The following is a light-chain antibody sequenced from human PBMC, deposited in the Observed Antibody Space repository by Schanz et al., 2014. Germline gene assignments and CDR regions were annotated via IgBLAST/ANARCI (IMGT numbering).Light chain of an antibody. J-gene: IGLJ1*01. Sequence: QSALTQPPSASGSRGQSVTISCTGTSSDVGAYNYVSWYQQHPGKAPKLMIYEVSKRPSGVPDRFSGSKSGNTASLTVSGLQAEDEADYYCSSYAGSNIVFGTGTKLTVL. CDR2: EVS. V-gene: IGLV2-8*01. CDR1: SSDVGAYNY. CDR3: SSYAGSNIV.